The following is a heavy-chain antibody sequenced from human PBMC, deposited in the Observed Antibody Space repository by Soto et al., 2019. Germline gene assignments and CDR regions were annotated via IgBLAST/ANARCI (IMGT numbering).Heavy chain of an antibody. CDR2: IILIFGRG. CDR1: GGTFSSYA. J-gene: IGHJ4*01. D-gene: IGHD1-26*01. CDR3: ARGCGGGAIDY. Sequence: SVKVSCKASGGTFSSYAISWVRQAPGQGLEWLGGIILIFGRGDYAQQSERRVTITADKSTSTASMDLSSLRSEDTAVYYCARGCGGGAIDYWGQGTLVTVSS. V-gene: IGHV1-69*06.